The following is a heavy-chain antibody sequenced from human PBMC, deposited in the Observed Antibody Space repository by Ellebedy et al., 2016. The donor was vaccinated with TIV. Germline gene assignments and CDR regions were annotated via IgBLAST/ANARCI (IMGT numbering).Heavy chain of an antibody. CDR1: GFSFSRFP. D-gene: IGHD2-21*02. V-gene: IGHV3-30*09. Sequence: PGGSLRLSCAASGFSFSRFPMHWVRQAPGKGLEWVALISSDGNNIYYADSVKGRFAISRDNSKSTLFLQMTSLRPEDTAVYYCARESTYCGADCYSLSDHWGQGALVTVSA. J-gene: IGHJ5*02. CDR3: ARESTYCGADCYSLSDH. CDR2: ISSDGNNI.